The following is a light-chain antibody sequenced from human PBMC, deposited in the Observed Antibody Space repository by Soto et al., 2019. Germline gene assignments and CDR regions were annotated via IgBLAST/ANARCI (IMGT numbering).Light chain of an antibody. J-gene: IGKJ1*01. CDR2: GAS. V-gene: IGKV3-15*01. CDR1: QSVSSN. Sequence: EIEMTQSPSILSVSPGERATLSCRASQSVSSNLAWYQQTPGQAPRLLIYGASTMASGIPARFSGSGSGTEFTLTITSLQSEDFATYYCQQSYDSPGAFGQGTKVEIK. CDR3: QQSYDSPGA.